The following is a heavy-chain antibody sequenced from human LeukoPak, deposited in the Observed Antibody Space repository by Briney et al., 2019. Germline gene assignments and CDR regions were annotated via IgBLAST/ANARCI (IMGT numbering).Heavy chain of an antibody. J-gene: IGHJ4*02. V-gene: IGHV3-74*01. Sequence: GGSLRLSCVAWGFTFSNYWIHWVRQAPGKGLVWVSRTNNDGSSTTYADFVKGRFTSSRDNAKNTLYLQMDSLRAEYTAVYYCTRSVFPYYFDCWGQGTLVTVPS. CDR3: TRSVFPYYFDC. CDR1: GFTFSNYW. CDR2: TNNDGSST. D-gene: IGHD3-10*02.